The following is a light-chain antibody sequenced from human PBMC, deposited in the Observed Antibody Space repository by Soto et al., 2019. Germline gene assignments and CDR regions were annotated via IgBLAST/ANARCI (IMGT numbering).Light chain of an antibody. Sequence: EIVLTQSPGTLSLSPGEKATLSCRASQSVSGSYLAWYQQKPGQAPRLLIYGASTRATGIPDRFSGSGSGTDFTLTISRLEPEDCAVYYCHHYGGSPRTFGQGTKVEIK. CDR2: GAS. CDR3: HHYGGSPRT. V-gene: IGKV3-20*01. CDR1: QSVSGSY. J-gene: IGKJ1*01.